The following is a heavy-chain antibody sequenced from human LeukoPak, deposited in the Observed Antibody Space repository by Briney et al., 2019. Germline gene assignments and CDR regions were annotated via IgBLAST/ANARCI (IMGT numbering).Heavy chain of an antibody. CDR1: GYTFTSYY. CDR3: ARGYWGSWYFDY. CDR2: INPNSGGT. Sequence: AASVKVSCKASGYTFTSYYMNWVRQAPGQGLEWMGWINPNSGGTYYAQKFQGRVTMTRDTSISTAYMELSSLRSDDTAVYYCARGYWGSWYFDYWGQGTLVTVSS. D-gene: IGHD7-27*01. V-gene: IGHV1-2*02. J-gene: IGHJ4*02.